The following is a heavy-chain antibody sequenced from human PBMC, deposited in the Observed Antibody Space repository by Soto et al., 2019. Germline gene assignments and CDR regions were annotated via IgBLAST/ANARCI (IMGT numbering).Heavy chain of an antibody. Sequence: QVQLVQSGAEVKEPGSSVKVSCKASGGTFGTYAISWVRQAPGQGLEWMGGIIPMLGTRNYPQKFQGRVTITADKSTGTAYMELSRLRSDDTAVYFCARDNSGLALDYWGQGTPVTVSS. D-gene: IGHD5-12*01. CDR3: ARDNSGLALDY. V-gene: IGHV1-69*06. CDR2: IIPMLGTR. J-gene: IGHJ4*02. CDR1: GGTFGTYA.